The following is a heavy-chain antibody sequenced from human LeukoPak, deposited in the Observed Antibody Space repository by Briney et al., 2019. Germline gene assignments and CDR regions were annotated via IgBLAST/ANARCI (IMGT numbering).Heavy chain of an antibody. CDR2: IYYSGST. D-gene: IGHD1-26*01. Sequence: SETLSLTCTVSGGSISSYYWSWIRQPPGKGLEWIGYIYYSGSTNYNPSLKSRVTISVDTSKNQFSLRLSSVTAADTAVYYCARVSGSYMAYYFDYWGQGTLVTVSS. CDR1: GGSISSYY. CDR3: ARVSGSYMAYYFDY. J-gene: IGHJ4*02. V-gene: IGHV4-59*01.